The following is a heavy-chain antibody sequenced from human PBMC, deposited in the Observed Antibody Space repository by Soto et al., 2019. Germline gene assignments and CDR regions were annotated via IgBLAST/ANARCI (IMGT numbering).Heavy chain of an antibody. J-gene: IGHJ6*02. CDR1: GFTFSDYA. CDR2: LDGAGGST. D-gene: IGHD3-10*01. CDR3: AAPRDEYGSGVSWFTYGMDI. V-gene: IGHV3-23*01. Sequence: GGSLRLSCLASGFTFSDYAMTWVRHVPGRGLEWVASLDGAGGSTYYADSVRGRFTMSSDNSQNTLFLQMKRLTVDDTAIYYCAAPRDEYGSGVSWFTYGMDIWGQGTTVAVSS.